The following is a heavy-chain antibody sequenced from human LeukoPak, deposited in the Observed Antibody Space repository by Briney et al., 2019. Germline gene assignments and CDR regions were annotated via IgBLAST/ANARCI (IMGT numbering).Heavy chain of an antibody. J-gene: IGHJ4*02. CDR1: GYSISSGYY. CDR3: ARQRPMHYDFFDY. V-gene: IGHV4-38-2*01. CDR2: IYHSGST. Sequence: PSETLSLTCAVSGYSISSGYYWGWIRQPPGKGLEWIGSIYHSGSTYYNPSLKSRVTISVDTSKNQFSLKLSSVTAGDTAVYYCARQRPMHYDFFDYWGQGTLVTVSS. D-gene: IGHD3-3*01.